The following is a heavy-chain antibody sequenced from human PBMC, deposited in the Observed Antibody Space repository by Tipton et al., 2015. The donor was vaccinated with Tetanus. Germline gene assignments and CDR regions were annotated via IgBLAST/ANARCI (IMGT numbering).Heavy chain of an antibody. V-gene: IGHV3-23*03. CDR3: ARGGTYYYGSGHDF. D-gene: IGHD3-10*01. CDR2: SYAGGNYA. Sequence: SLRLSCTASGFTFNSYPMNWVRQAPGKGLEWVSVSYAGGNYAYYADSVKGRFTTSRDDSKSTLFLHMTSLRAEDTAVYYCARGGTYYYGSGHDFWGQGTLVTVSA. J-gene: IGHJ4*02. CDR1: GFTFNSYP.